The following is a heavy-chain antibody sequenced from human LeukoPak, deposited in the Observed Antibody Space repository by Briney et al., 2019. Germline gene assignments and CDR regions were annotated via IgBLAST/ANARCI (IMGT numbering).Heavy chain of an antibody. CDR3: AKDWGPYGSGNNWFDP. V-gene: IGHV3-7*03. D-gene: IGHD3-10*01. CDR2: IKQDGSEK. CDR1: GFTFSSYW. J-gene: IGHJ5*02. Sequence: GGSLRLSCAASGFTFSSYWMSWVRQAPGKGLEWVANIKQDGSEKYYVDSVKGRFTISRDNSKNSLYLQMNSLRAEDTALYYCAKDWGPYGSGNNWFDPWGQGTLVTVSS.